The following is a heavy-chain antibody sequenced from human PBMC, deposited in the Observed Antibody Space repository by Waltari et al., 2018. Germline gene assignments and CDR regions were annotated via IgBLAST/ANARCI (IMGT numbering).Heavy chain of an antibody. V-gene: IGHV3-21*01. D-gene: IGHD1-1*01. CDR2: FRIGTRSNK. CDR3: ARERAWTGGFDF. Sequence: DVLLVESGGGLVKPGGSLRLSCVGSGFSFSGYAMNWVRQAPGQGLEWVASFRIGTRSNKYYADSVKGRFTISRDDGKDSVYLQMNSLRVEDTAIYFCARERAWTGGFDFWGHGTPVTVSS. CDR1: GFSFSGYA. J-gene: IGHJ4*03.